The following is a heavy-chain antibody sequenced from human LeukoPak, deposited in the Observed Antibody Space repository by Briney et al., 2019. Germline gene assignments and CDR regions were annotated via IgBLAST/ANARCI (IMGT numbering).Heavy chain of an antibody. J-gene: IGHJ3*02. Sequence: SETLSLTCAVYGGSFSGYYWSWIRQPPGKGLGWIGEINHSGSTNYNPSLKSRVTISVDTSKNQFSLKLSSVTAADTAVYYCARQGSGYYYHAFDIWGQGTMVTVSS. CDR3: ARQGSGYYYHAFDI. CDR2: INHSGST. CDR1: GGSFSGYY. V-gene: IGHV4-34*01. D-gene: IGHD3-22*01.